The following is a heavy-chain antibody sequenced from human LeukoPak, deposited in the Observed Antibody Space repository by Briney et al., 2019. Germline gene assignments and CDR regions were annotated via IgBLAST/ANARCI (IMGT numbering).Heavy chain of an antibody. J-gene: IGHJ5*02. CDR3: AGHAGTFDP. CDR1: GVSVSTYY. D-gene: IGHD3-10*01. V-gene: IGHV4-59*08. Sequence: SETLSLTCTVSGVSVSTYYWSWIRQPPGKGLEWIGYVHSTGITNYNPSLKSRVTISVDTSKNQFSLNLSSVTAADTAVYYCAGHAGTFDPWGQGTLVTVSS. CDR2: VHSTGIT.